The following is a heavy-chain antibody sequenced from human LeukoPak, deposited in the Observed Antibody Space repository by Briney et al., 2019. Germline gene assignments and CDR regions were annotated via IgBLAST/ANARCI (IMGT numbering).Heavy chain of an antibody. J-gene: IGHJ4*02. Sequence: PGRSLRLSCAVSGITLSNYGMSWVRQAPGKGLGWVAGISGSRGGTNYADSVKGRFTISRDNPKNTLFLQMNNLRAEDTAVYFCAKRGVVIRVILVGFHKEAYYFDSWGQGALVTVSS. CDR2: ISGSRGGT. V-gene: IGHV3-23*01. CDR3: AKRGVVIRVILVGFHKEAYYFDS. D-gene: IGHD3-22*01. CDR1: GITLSNYG.